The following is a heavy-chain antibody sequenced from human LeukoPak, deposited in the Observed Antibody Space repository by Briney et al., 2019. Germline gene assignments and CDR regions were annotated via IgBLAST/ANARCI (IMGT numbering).Heavy chain of an antibody. J-gene: IGHJ5*02. D-gene: IGHD3-22*01. V-gene: IGHV4-39*01. Sequence: PSETLSLTCTVSGGSILDSTYYWAWIRQPPGKGLEWIATIFYTGNTHYNPSLKSRVTMSVDTVTNQFSLNLNSVTAADTAVYYCARQSSSYYYGWFDPWGQGTLVTVSS. CDR2: IFYTGNT. CDR1: GGSILDSTYY. CDR3: ARQSSSYYYGWFDP.